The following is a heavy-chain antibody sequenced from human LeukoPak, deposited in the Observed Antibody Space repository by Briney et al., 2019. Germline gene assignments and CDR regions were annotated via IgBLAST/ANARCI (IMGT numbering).Heavy chain of an antibody. V-gene: IGHV1-2*02. J-gene: IGHJ4*02. CDR1: GYTFTGHY. CDR2: INPNSGGT. CDR3: ARVSPPHYYDSSGYYPFDY. Sequence: ASVTVSCTASGYTFTGHYMHWARQAPGQGLEWMGWINPNSGGTNYAQKFQGRVTMTRDTSISTAYMELSRLRSVDTAVYYCARVSPPHYYDSSGYYPFDYWGQGTLVTVSS. D-gene: IGHD3-22*01.